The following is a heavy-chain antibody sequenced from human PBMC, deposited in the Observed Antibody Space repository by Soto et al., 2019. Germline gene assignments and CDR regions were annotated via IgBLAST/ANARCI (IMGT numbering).Heavy chain of an antibody. Sequence: SETLSLTCTVSGGSISSSSYYWGWIRQPPGKGLEWIGSIFYSGSTYYNPSLKSRVTISVDTSKNQFSLKLSSVTAADTAVYYCASHLTYCSAGSCYSDFPYYGMDVWGQGTTVT. CDR3: ASHLTYCSAGSCYSDFPYYGMDV. V-gene: IGHV4-39*01. J-gene: IGHJ6*02. CDR2: IFYSGST. CDR1: GGSISSSSYY. D-gene: IGHD2-15*01.